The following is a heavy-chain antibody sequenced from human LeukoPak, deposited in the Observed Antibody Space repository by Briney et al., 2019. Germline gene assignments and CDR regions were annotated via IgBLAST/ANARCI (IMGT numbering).Heavy chain of an antibody. D-gene: IGHD2-2*01. CDR3: ARRSTSCYAFDY. CDR1: GFTFSSYS. J-gene: IGHJ4*02. V-gene: IGHV3-21*01. CDR2: ISSSSSYI. Sequence: GGSLRLSCAASGFTFSSYSMNWVRQAPGKGLEWVSSISSSSSYIYYADSVKGRFTISRDNAKNSLYLQMNSLRAEDTAEYYCARRSTSCYAFDYWGQGTLVTVSS.